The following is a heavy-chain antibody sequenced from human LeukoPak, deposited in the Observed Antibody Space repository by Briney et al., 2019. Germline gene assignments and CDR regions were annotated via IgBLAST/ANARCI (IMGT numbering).Heavy chain of an antibody. D-gene: IGHD3-9*01. Sequence: PSETLSLTCTVSGGSISSGSYYWSWIRQPAGKGLEWIGRICTSGSTNYNPSLKSRVTISADTSKNQFSLKLSSVTAGDTAVYYCARDYGIRGNGFDYWGQGTLVTVSS. V-gene: IGHV4-61*02. CDR3: ARDYGIRGNGFDY. CDR1: GGSISSGSYY. J-gene: IGHJ4*02. CDR2: ICTSGST.